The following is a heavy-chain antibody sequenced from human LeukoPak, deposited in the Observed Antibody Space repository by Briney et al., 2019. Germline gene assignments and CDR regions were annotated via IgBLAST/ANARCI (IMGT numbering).Heavy chain of an antibody. J-gene: IGHJ4*02. CDR1: GFTFSSYS. Sequence: GGSLRLSCAASGFTFSSYSMNWVRQAPGKGLEWVANMKQDGSDKYYVDSVKGRFTISRDNSKNSLYLQMNSLRVEDTAVYYCATYGSDSGSIDYWGQGTLVTVSS. D-gene: IGHD3-10*01. V-gene: IGHV3-7*01. CDR3: ATYGSDSGSIDY. CDR2: MKQDGSDK.